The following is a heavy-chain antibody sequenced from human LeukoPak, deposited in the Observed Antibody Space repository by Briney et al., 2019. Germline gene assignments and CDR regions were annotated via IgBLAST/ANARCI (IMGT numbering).Heavy chain of an antibody. V-gene: IGHV3-21*01. J-gene: IGHJ5*02. CDR1: GFTFSSYS. CDR2: ISSSSSYI. CDR3: ARSPLSGYQLLSRHYNWFDP. D-gene: IGHD2-2*01. Sequence: GGSLRLSCAASGFTFSSYSMNWVRQAPGKGLEWVSSISSSSSYIYYADSVKGRFTISRDNAKNSLYLQMNSLRAEDTAVYYCARSPLSGYQLLSRHYNWFDPWGQGTLVTVSS.